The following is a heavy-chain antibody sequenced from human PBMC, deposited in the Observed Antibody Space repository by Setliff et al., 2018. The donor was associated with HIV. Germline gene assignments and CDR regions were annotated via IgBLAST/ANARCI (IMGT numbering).Heavy chain of an antibody. CDR3: ARESTVVLGDDVDNYHYSYMDV. Sequence: ASVKVSCKVSGYTLKELSIHWVRQAPGEGLEWMGGFDSEDGKRIYAQNFQGRVTMTEDTSTDTAYMELSSLTSDDTAVYYCARESTVVLGDDVDNYHYSYMDVWGKGTTVTVSS. CDR1: GYTLKELS. V-gene: IGHV1-24*01. CDR2: FDSEDGKR. J-gene: IGHJ6*03. D-gene: IGHD3-16*01.